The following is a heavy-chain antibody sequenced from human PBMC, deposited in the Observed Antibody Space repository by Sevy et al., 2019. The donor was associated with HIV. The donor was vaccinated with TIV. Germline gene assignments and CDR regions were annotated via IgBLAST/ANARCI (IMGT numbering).Heavy chain of an antibody. CDR3: ARLGIAVAGYFDY. J-gene: IGHJ4*02. CDR2: MYHSGST. CDR1: GYSISSGFY. V-gene: IGHV4-38-2*01. Sequence: SETLSLTCAVSGYSISSGFYWGWIRQPPGKGMEWIVLMYHSGSTYYNSSLQSRVTISVDTSKNQFSLELTSVTAADTAVYYCARLGIAVAGYFDYWGQRTLVTVSS. D-gene: IGHD6-19*01.